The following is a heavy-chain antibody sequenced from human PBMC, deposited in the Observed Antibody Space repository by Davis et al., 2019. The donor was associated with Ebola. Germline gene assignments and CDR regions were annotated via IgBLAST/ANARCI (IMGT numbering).Heavy chain of an antibody. CDR2: IIPIFGTA. CDR1: GGTFSRYV. V-gene: IGHV1-69*13. D-gene: IGHD4-11*01. CDR3: ARYDYSPPYGMDV. J-gene: IGHJ6*02. Sequence: SVKVSCKASGGTFSRYVISWVRQPPGQGLEWMGGIIPIFGTANYAQKFQGRVTITADEPTSTAYMELSSLRSEDTAVYYCARYDYSPPYGMDVWGQGTTVTVSS.